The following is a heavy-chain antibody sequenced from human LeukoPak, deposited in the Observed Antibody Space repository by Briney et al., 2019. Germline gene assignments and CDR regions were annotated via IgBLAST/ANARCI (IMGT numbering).Heavy chain of an antibody. Sequence: SETLSLTCAVYGGSFSGYYWSWIRQPPGKGLEWIGYVYYSGSTNYNPSLKSRVTISVDTSKNQFSLKLSSVIAADTAVYYCARDPYDYVWGSYPESAFDIWGQGTMVTVSS. V-gene: IGHV4-59*01. CDR3: ARDPYDYVWGSYPESAFDI. D-gene: IGHD3-16*02. CDR1: GGSFSGYY. J-gene: IGHJ3*02. CDR2: VYYSGST.